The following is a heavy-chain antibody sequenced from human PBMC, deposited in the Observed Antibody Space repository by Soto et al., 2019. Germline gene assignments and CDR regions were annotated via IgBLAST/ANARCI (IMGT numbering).Heavy chain of an antibody. V-gene: IGHV4-59*01. D-gene: IGHD6-19*01. CDR2: IYYSGST. J-gene: IGHJ6*02. CDR3: ARGSGWYGDYYYYGMDV. CDR1: GGSISSYY. Sequence: QVQLQESGPGLVKPSETLSLTCTVSGGSISSYYWSWIRQPPGKGLEWIGYIYYSGSTNYNPSLMSLVTISVDTSKNQFSLKLSSVTAADTAVYYCARGSGWYGDYYYYGMDVWGQGTTVTVSS.